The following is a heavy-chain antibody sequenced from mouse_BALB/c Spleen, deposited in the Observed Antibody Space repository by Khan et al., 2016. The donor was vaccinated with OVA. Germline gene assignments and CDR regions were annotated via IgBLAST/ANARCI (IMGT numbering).Heavy chain of an antibody. CDR2: ISSGGSYT. V-gene: IGHV5-6*01. J-gene: IGHJ4*01. Sequence: EVHLVESGGDLVKPGGSLKLSSAASGFTFSSYGMSWVRQTPDKRLEWVATISSGGSYTYYPDSVKGRFTISRANAKTTLYLQMSSLKSEDTAMYYCARLYAIDYWGQGTSVTVSS. CDR1: GFTFSSYG. CDR3: ARLYAIDY.